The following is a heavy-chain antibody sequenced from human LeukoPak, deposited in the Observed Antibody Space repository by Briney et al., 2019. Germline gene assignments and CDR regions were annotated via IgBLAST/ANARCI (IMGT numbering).Heavy chain of an antibody. CDR1: GVTFSSNS. J-gene: IGHJ4*02. D-gene: IGHD3-10*01. CDR2: ISGSGDST. CDR3: TKWSGFGDD. V-gene: IGHV3-23*01. Sequence: GGSLRLSCAASGVTFSSNSMTGGRQTPGKGLEGGSGISGSGDSTFYADSVKGRFTISRANSRNTLYLQMSSLRPEDTAVYYCTKWSGFGDDWGQGTLVTVSS.